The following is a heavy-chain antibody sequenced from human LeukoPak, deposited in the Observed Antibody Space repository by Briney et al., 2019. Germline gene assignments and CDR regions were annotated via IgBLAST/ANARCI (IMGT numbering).Heavy chain of an antibody. D-gene: IGHD3-22*01. J-gene: IGHJ5*02. Sequence: SETLSLTCTVSGGSISSSSYYWGWIRQPPGKGLEWIGSTYYSGSTYYNPSLKSRVTISVDTSKNQFSLKLSSVTAADTAVYYCAADQGPSYYDSSGYYSSSWFDPWGQGTLVTVSS. CDR1: GGSISSSSYY. V-gene: IGHV4-39*07. CDR3: AADQGPSYYDSSGYYSSSWFDP. CDR2: TYYSGST.